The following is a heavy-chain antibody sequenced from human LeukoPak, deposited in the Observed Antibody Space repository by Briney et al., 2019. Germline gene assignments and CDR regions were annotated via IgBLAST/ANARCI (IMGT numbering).Heavy chain of an antibody. CDR3: ARGIRYYDSSGYLHYYYYMDV. CDR2: IYYSGST. Sequence: PSETLSLTCTVSGGSISSSSYYWGWIRQPPGKGLEWIGSIYYSGSTYYNPSLKSRVTISVDTSKKQFSLKLSSVTAADTAVYYCARGIRYYDSSGYLHYYYYMDVWGKGTTVTISS. J-gene: IGHJ6*03. V-gene: IGHV4-39*07. CDR1: GGSISSSSYY. D-gene: IGHD3-22*01.